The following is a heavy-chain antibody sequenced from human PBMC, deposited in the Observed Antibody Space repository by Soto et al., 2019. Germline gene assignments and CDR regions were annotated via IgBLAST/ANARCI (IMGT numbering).Heavy chain of an antibody. V-gene: IGHV3-74*01. D-gene: IGHD3-16*01. CDR3: ATDYEFGLDN. CDR2: MDSGVSNT. J-gene: IGHJ4*02. Sequence: EVQLVESGGGVVQPGGSLRLSCAASGFTFNVRWMHWVRQRPGEGLVWVSGMDSGVSNTNYADSVKGRFSISRDNANNILYLQVDSLTSVDTAVYYCATDYEFGLDNWGQGTLVTVSS. CDR1: GFTFNVRW.